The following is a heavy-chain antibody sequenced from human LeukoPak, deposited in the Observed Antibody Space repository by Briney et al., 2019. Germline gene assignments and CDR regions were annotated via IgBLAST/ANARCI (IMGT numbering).Heavy chain of an antibody. CDR3: TRVGQRLLPDY. V-gene: IGHV3-74*01. CDR1: GFSFSSYW. D-gene: IGHD3-22*01. Sequence: GGSLRLSCAASGFSFSSYWMHWVRQAPGKGLVWVSRINPDGSRTSYADSVKGRFPISRDNAKDTQYLQMNSLRAEDTAVYYCTRVGQRLLPDYWGQGTLVTVS. J-gene: IGHJ4*02. CDR2: INPDGSRT.